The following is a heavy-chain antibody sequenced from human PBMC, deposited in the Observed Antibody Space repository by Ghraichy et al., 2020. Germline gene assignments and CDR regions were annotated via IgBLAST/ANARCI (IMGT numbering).Heavy chain of an antibody. J-gene: IGHJ4*02. CDR3: TRKPYCTRSTCFAFDF. D-gene: IGHD2-2*01. V-gene: IGHV3-7*04. Sequence: GGSLRLSCVASGFTFSDFWMVWVRQAPGKWLEWVANIKEDGSEIHYMDSVQGRFTISRDNAKNSLYLQMNDLRAEDTAVYYCTRKPYCTRSTCFAFDFWGPGTRVSVSS. CDR1: GFTFSDFW. CDR2: IKEDGSEI.